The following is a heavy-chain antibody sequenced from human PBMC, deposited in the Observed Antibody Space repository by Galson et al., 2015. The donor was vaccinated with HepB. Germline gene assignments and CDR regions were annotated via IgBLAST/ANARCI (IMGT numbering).Heavy chain of an antibody. D-gene: IGHD6-13*01. J-gene: IGHJ2*01. Sequence: QSGAEVTKPGESLKISCKGSGYSFTSYWIGWGRQMPGKGLEWMGIIYAGDSDTRYSPSFQGLVTISADKSISTAYLQWSSLKASDTAMYYCARGGNSMVAAGRHWYLDLWGRGTLVTVSS. CDR2: IYAGDSDT. CDR1: GYSFTSYW. CDR3: ARGGNSMVAAGRHWYLDL. V-gene: IGHV5-51*03.